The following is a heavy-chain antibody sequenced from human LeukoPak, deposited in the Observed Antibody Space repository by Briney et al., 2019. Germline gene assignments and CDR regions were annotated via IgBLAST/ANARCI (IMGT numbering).Heavy chain of an antibody. CDR3: ARDRVGGSSWPYMDV. Sequence: SETLSLTCTVSGGSISSYYWSWIRQPAGKGLEWIGRFYTSGSTNYNPSLKSRVTMSVDTSKNQFSLKLSSVTAADTAVYYCARDRVGGSSWPYMDVWGKGTTVTVSS. V-gene: IGHV4-4*07. J-gene: IGHJ6*03. CDR2: FYTSGST. CDR1: GGSISSYY. D-gene: IGHD6-13*01.